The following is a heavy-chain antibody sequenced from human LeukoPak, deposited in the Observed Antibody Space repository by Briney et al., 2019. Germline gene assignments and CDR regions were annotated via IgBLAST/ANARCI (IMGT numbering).Heavy chain of an antibody. V-gene: IGHV3-53*01. J-gene: IGHJ4*02. CDR2: IYSGGST. CDR1: GFTVSSNY. D-gene: IGHD3-22*01. CDR3: ARAGYYDSSGYQDY. Sequence: QAGGSLRLSCAASGFTVSSNYMSWVRQAPGKGLGCVSVIYSGGSTYYADSVKGRFTISRDNSKNTLYLQMNSLRAEDPAVYYCARAGYYDSSGYQDYWGQGTLVTVSS.